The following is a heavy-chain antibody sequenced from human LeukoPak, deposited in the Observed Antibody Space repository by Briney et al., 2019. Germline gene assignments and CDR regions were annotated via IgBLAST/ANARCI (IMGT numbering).Heavy chain of an antibody. CDR1: GGSISSISYY. Sequence: SETLSLTCTVSGGSISSISYYWGRVRQPPGKGLEWIGSIYYSGSTYNNPSLTSRVTLSVDTSKNQFSLKLTSVTAADTAVYDCARQKLDSNDVPEWFDPWGQGTLVTVSS. J-gene: IGHJ5*02. V-gene: IGHV4-39*01. CDR2: IYYSGST. CDR3: ARQKLDSNDVPEWFDP. D-gene: IGHD4-11*01.